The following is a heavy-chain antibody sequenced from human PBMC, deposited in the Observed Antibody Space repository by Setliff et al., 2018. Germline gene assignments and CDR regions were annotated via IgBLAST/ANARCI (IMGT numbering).Heavy chain of an antibody. CDR2: IFHGESI. CDR3: ARGSYYDSSGYSPDFFDY. D-gene: IGHD3-22*01. Sequence: KTSETLSLTCTVSGGSMTYYYWSWVRQPPGKGLEWIGNIFHGESISYNPSLKSRVTISLDTSKNQFSLKLSSVTAADTAVYYCARGSYYDSSGYSPDFFDYWGQGTLVTVSS. J-gene: IGHJ4*02. V-gene: IGHV4-59*08. CDR1: GGSMTYYY.